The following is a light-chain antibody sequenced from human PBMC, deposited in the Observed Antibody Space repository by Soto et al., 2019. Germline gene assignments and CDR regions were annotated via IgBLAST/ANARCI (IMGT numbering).Light chain of an antibody. V-gene: IGKV3D-15*01. Sequence: EIVMTQSPATLSVSPGETTRLSCRASQSINSDVAWYQQKVGQTPRLLIHGASTRATGIAARFSGSGSGTEFTLTSIGLQAEDFSFYYCQQYINLWTFGQGTKVDIK. CDR3: QQYINLWT. J-gene: IGKJ1*01. CDR1: QSINSD. CDR2: GAS.